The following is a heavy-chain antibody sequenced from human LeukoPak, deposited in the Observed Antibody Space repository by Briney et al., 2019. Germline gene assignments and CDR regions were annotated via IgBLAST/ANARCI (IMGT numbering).Heavy chain of an antibody. CDR3: ARGGWLRYFDY. J-gene: IGHJ4*02. CDR1: GDSISSGDYY. D-gene: IGHD5-24*01. V-gene: IGHV4-61*02. CDR2: IYATGPT. Sequence: PSETLSLTCTVSGDSISSGDYYWSWIRQPAGKRLGWIGRIYATGPTNYNPSLKSRVTISVDTSKNQFSLKLSSVTAADTAVYYCARGGWLRYFDYWGQGTLVTVSS.